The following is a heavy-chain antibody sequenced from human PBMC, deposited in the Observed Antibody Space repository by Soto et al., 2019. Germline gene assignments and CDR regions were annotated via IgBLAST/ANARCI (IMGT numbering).Heavy chain of an antibody. Sequence: GGSLRLSCTASGFSFSSYAMSWVRQVPGKGLDWVSSIISGSGDCTYYSDSVKGRFTISRDNSKNTLFLQMDSLRAEDTAVYYCAKAKGFSFGYYYFDYWGQGTLVTVS. D-gene: IGHD5-18*01. J-gene: IGHJ4*02. CDR2: IISGSGDCT. CDR3: AKAKGFSFGYYYFDY. V-gene: IGHV3-23*01. CDR1: GFSFSSYA.